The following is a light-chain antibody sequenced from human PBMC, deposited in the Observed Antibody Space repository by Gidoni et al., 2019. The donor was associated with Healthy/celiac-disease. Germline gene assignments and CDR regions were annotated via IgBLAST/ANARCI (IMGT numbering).Light chain of an antibody. CDR3: SSYAGSNNLV. CDR1: SSDVGGYNY. V-gene: IGLV2-8*01. CDR2: EVS. Sequence: QSALTQPPSPSGSPGQTVTISCTGTSSDVGGYNYVPWYQQHPGKAPKLMIYEVSKRPSGSPDRFSGSKSGNTASLTVSGLQAEDEADYYCSSYAGSNNLVFGGGTKLTVL. J-gene: IGLJ2*01.